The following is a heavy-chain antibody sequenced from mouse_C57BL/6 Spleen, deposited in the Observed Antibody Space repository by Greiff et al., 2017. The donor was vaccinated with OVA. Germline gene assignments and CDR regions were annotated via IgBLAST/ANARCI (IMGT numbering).Heavy chain of an antibody. J-gene: IGHJ1*03. CDR3: ARGTGHWYFDV. Sequence: EVQVVESGPELVKPGASVKISCKASGYSFTDYNMNWVKQSNGKSLEWIGVINPNYGTTSYNKKFKGKATLTVDQSSSTAYMQLNSLTSEDSAVYYCARGTGHWYFDVWGTGTTVTVSS. V-gene: IGHV1-39*01. D-gene: IGHD4-1*01. CDR2: INPNYGTT. CDR1: GYSFTDYN.